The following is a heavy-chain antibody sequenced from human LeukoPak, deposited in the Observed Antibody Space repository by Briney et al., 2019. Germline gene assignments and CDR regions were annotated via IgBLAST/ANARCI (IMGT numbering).Heavy chain of an antibody. CDR1: GYTFTSYG. V-gene: IGHV1-18*01. CDR2: ISAYNGNT. CDR3: ARGDTAMEPFDY. J-gene: IGHJ4*02. Sequence: ASVKVSCKASGYTFTSYGISWVRQAPGQGLEWMGWISAYNGNTNYAQKLQGRVTMTADASTSTAYMELRSLRSDDTAVYYCARGDTAMEPFDYWGQGTLVTVSS. D-gene: IGHD5-18*01.